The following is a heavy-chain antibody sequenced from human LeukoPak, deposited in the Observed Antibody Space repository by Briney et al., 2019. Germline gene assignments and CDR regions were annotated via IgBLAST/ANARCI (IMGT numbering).Heavy chain of an antibody. CDR2: IYYSGST. Sequence: SETLSLTCTVSGGSISSSSYYWGWIRQPPGKGLEWIGSIYYSGSTYYNPSLKSRVTISVDTSKNQFSLKLSSVTAADTAVYYCARREGSSWSRGFNWFDPWGQGTLVTVSS. D-gene: IGHD6-13*01. J-gene: IGHJ5*02. CDR1: GGSISSSSYY. V-gene: IGHV4-39*01. CDR3: ARREGSSWSRGFNWFDP.